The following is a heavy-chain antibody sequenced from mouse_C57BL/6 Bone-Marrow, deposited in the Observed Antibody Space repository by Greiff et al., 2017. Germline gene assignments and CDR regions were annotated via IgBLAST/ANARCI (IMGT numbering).Heavy chain of an antibody. V-gene: IGHV5-6*02. D-gene: IGHD2-4*01. CDR3: ARRGLRVSAWFAY. Sequence: EVKLMESGGDLVKPGGSLKLSCAASGFTFSSYGMSWVRQTPDKRLEWVATISSGGSYTYYPDSVKGRFTISRDNAKNTLYLQMSSLKSEDTAMYYCARRGLRVSAWFAYWGQGTPVTVSA. CDR2: ISSGGSYT. CDR1: GFTFSSYG. J-gene: IGHJ3*01.